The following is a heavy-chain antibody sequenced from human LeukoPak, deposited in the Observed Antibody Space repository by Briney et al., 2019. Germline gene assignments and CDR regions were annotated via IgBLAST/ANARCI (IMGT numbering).Heavy chain of an antibody. CDR3: ARGALLERFFGY. CDR1: GFTFSSYS. Sequence: GGSLRLSCAASGFTFSSYSMNWVRQAPGKGLEWVSYISSSSSTIYYVDSVKGRFTISRDNSKNTLYLQMNSLRAEDTAVYYCARGALLERFFGYWGQGTLVTVSS. D-gene: IGHD1-1*01. CDR2: ISSSSSTI. V-gene: IGHV3-48*01. J-gene: IGHJ4*02.